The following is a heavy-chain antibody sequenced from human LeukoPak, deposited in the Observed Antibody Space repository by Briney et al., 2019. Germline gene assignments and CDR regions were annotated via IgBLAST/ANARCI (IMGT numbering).Heavy chain of an antibody. CDR1: GLTFSSYA. D-gene: IGHD3-22*01. CDR2: ISGNGGST. V-gene: IGHV3-23*01. CDR3: ASGTYYYDSSGYLDY. J-gene: IGHJ4*02. Sequence: PGGSLRLSCAASGLTFSSYAMNWVRQAPGKGLEWVSVISGNGGSTYYADSVRGRFTISRDNSKSTLYLQMNSLRAEDTAVYYCASGTYYYDSSGYLDYWGQGTLVTVPS.